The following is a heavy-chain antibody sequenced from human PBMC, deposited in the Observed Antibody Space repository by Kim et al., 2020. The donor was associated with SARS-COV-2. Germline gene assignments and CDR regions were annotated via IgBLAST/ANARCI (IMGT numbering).Heavy chain of an antibody. J-gene: IGHJ5*02. D-gene: IGHD6-13*01. Sequence: SETLSLTCTVSGGSISSYYWSWIRQPPGKGLEWIGYIYYSGSTNYNPSLKSRVTISVDTSKNQFSLKLSSVTAADTAVYYCARDLAAAGHPDWFDPWGQG. CDR2: IYYSGST. CDR1: GGSISSYY. CDR3: ARDLAAAGHPDWFDP. V-gene: IGHV4-59*01.